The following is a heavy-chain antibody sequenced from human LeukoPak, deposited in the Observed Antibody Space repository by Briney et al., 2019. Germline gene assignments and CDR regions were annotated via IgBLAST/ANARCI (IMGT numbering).Heavy chain of an antibody. V-gene: IGHV3-11*01. CDR2: ISSSGSTI. CDR3: AKDSYYDILTGHFDY. D-gene: IGHD3-9*01. J-gene: IGHJ4*02. Sequence: TGGSLRLSCAASGFTFSDYYMSWIRQAPGKGLEWVSYISSSGSTIYYADSVKGRFTISRDNAKNSLYLQMNSLRAENTAVYYCAKDSYYDILTGHFDYWGQGTLVTVSS. CDR1: GFTFSDYY.